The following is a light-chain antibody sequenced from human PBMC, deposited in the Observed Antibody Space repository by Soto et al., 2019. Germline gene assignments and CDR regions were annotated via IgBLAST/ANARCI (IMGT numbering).Light chain of an antibody. J-gene: IGKJ4*01. V-gene: IGKV3-20*01. CDR3: QQYGNSPLT. Sequence: EIVLTQSPDTLSLSPGQRATLSCRASQSVRSDYFAWYQQKPGQAPRVIIFGVSTRATGVPDRFSGSGSGTDFTLTISRLEPEDFALYYCQQYGNSPLTFSGGTKVEIK. CDR1: QSVRSDY. CDR2: GVS.